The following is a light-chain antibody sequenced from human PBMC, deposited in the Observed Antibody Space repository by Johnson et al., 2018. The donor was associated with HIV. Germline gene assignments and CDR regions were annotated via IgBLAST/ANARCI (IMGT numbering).Light chain of an antibody. J-gene: IGLJ1*01. V-gene: IGLV1-51*01. Sequence: QSVLTQPPSVSAAPGQKVTISCSGSSSNIGNNYVSWYRQLPGTAPKLLIYDNNKRPSGIPDRFSGSKSGTSATLGITGLQTGDEADYYCGTWGGVFGTGTKVTVL. CDR2: DNN. CDR3: GTWGGV. CDR1: SSNIGNNY.